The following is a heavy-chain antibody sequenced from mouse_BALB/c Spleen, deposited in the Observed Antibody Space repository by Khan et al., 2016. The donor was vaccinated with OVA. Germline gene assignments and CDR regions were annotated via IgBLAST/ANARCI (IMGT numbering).Heavy chain of an antibody. J-gene: IGHJ3*01. CDR2: INPYNDYT. CDR3: SRGVIWLQTWFDY. D-gene: IGHD1-2*01. CDR1: GYTFTSYD. Sequence: EVELVESGPELVKPGASVKMSCKASGYTFTSYDMHWVKQKPGQGLEWIGYINPYNDYTKFNEKFKGKATLTSDKSSSTAYMELSSLTSEDSAVFYYSRGVIWLQTWFDYWGQGTLVTVSA. V-gene: IGHV1S136*01.